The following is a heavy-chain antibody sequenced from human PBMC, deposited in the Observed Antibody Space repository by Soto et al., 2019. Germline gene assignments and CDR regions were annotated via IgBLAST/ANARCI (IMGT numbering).Heavy chain of an antibody. CDR1: GFTFSSYG. D-gene: IGHD2-21*02. J-gene: IGHJ4*02. CDR3: AKGRDPIVVVTAWFDY. V-gene: IGHV3-30*18. CDR2: ISYDGSNK. Sequence: GGSLRLSCAASGFTFSSYGMHWVRQAPGKGLEWVAVISYDGSNKYYADSVKGRFTISRDNSKNTLYLQMNSLRAEDTAVYYCAKGRDPIVVVTAWFDYWGQGTLVTVSS.